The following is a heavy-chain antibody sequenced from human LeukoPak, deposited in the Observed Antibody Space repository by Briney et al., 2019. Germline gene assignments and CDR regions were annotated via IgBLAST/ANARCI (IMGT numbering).Heavy chain of an antibody. D-gene: IGHD6-19*01. CDR1: GYTFTGYY. CDR2: INPNSGGT. J-gene: IGHJ6*02. CDR3: ARGGDIAVAGIDYYYGMDV. V-gene: IGHV1-2*02. Sequence: ASVKVSCKASGYTFTGYYMHWVRQAPGQGLEWMGWINPNSGGTNYAQKFQGRVTMTRDTPISTAYMELSRLRSDDTAVYYCARGGDIAVAGIDYYYGMDVWGQGTTVTVSS.